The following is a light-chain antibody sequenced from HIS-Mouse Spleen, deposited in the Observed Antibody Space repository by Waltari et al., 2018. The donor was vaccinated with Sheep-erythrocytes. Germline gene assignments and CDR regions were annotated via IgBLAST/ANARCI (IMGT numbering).Light chain of an antibody. CDR3: SSYAGSNNWV. Sequence: QSALTQPPSASGSPGQSVTISRTGTSSHVGGYHYVSWYQQHPGKAPKLMIYEVSKRPSGVPDRFSGSKSGNTASLTVSGLQAEDEADYYCSSYAGSNNWVFGGGTKLTVL. J-gene: IGLJ3*02. V-gene: IGLV2-8*01. CDR2: EVS. CDR1: SSHVGGYHY.